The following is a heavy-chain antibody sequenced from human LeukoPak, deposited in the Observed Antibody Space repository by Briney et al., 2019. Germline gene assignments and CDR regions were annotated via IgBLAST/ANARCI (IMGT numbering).Heavy chain of an antibody. CDR3: ARVYYSNSYDYWYFDL. V-gene: IGHV4-4*02. CDR1: GGSISSSNW. J-gene: IGHJ2*01. CDR2: IYHSGST. D-gene: IGHD6-13*01. Sequence: PSETLSLTCAVSGGSISSSNWWSWVRQSPGKGLEWIGEIYHSGSTNYNPSLKSRVTISVDTSKNQFSLKLSSVTAADTAVYYCARVYYSNSYDYWYFDLWGRGTLATVSS.